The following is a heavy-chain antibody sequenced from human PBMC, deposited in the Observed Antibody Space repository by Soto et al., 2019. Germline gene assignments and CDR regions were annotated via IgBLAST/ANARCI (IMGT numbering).Heavy chain of an antibody. J-gene: IGHJ6*03. V-gene: IGHV1-3*01. D-gene: IGHD3-3*01. CDR2: INAGNGNT. CDR1: GYTFTSYA. Sequence: ASVKVSCKASGYTFTSYAMHWVRQAPGQRLEWMGWINAGNGNTKYSQKFQGRVTITRDTSASTAYMELSSLRSEDMAVYYCARDRTYYDFWSGYNNYYYYMDVWGKGTTVTVSS. CDR3: ARDRTYYDFWSGYNNYYYYMDV.